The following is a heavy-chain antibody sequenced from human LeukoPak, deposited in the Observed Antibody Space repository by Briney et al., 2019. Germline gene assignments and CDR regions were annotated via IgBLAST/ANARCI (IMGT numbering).Heavy chain of an antibody. J-gene: IGHJ4*02. CDR1: GFTFSNYA. CDR2: IRRSGDST. CDR3: AKLERMAAAAHFDY. V-gene: IGHV3-23*01. D-gene: IGHD6-13*01. Sequence: QPGGSLRLSCAASGFTFSNYAMSWVRQAPGMGLEWVSEIRRSGDSTYYADSVKGRLTISRDNSKNTLHLQMNSLRVEDTAVYYCAKLERMAAAAHFDYWGQGTLVTVSS.